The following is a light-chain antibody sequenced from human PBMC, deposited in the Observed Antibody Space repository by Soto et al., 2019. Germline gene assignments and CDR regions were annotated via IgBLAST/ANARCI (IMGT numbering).Light chain of an antibody. CDR1: QNLSTH. V-gene: IGKV3-15*01. J-gene: IGKJ2*01. CDR3: QQYNYWLVYT. Sequence: EIVMTQSPATLYVSPGETVTLSCSASQNLSTHLAWYQQRPGQAPRLLIYAASTRATGIPARFSGSGSGTEFALTISSLQSEDFAVYYCQQYNYWLVYTFGQGTKVDI. CDR2: AAS.